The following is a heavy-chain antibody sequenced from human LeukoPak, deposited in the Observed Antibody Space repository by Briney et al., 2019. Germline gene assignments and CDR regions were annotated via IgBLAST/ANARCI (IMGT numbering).Heavy chain of an antibody. D-gene: IGHD6-13*01. CDR1: GFTFSSYA. V-gene: IGHV3-23*01. J-gene: IGHJ4*02. Sequence: PGGSLRLSCAASGFTFSSYAMSWVRQAPGKGLEWVSHISGSGESTYYADSVKGRFTISRDNSKNTLYLQMSSLRADDTAVFYCVKESSTWYDYWGQGTLVTVSS. CDR2: ISGSGEST. CDR3: VKESSTWYDY.